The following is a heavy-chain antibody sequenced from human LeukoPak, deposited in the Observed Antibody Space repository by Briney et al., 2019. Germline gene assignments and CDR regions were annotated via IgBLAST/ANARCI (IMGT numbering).Heavy chain of an antibody. CDR2: ITWNRDNF. D-gene: IGHD3-22*01. V-gene: IGHV3-9*01. Sequence: PGRSLRLSCKVSGFTFDDYAMHWVRQVPGKGLEWVSGITWNRDNFGYGDPVKGRFTVSRDNVKNVLYLQMKSLRPEDTALYYCAKDLSSAITSALVLDVWGQGTTVIVSS. CDR3: AKDLSSAITSALVLDV. J-gene: IGHJ6*02. CDR1: GFTFDDYA.